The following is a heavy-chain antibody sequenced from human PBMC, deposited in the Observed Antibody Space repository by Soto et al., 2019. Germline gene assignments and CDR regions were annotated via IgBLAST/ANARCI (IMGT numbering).Heavy chain of an antibody. CDR2: ISRSSSYI. CDR3: ARDDLYDSTGYDS. Sequence: GGSLRLSCAGSGFIFSSYAMNWVRQAPGKGLEWVSSISRSSSYIYYADSLGGRFTISRDNAKNSLYLQLNSLRGEDTAIYYCARDDLYDSTGYDSWGQGTLVTVSS. D-gene: IGHD3-22*01. CDR1: GFIFSSYA. V-gene: IGHV3-21*01. J-gene: IGHJ5*02.